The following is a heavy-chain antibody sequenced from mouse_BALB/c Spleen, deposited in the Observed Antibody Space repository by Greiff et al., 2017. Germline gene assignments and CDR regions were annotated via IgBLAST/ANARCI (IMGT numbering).Heavy chain of an antibody. J-gene: IGHJ2*01. CDR2: IFPGTGTT. V-gene: IGHV1S132*01. CDR1: GYTFTSYW. Sequence: QVQLQQSGAELVKPGASVKLSCKTSGYTFTSYWIHWVKQRPGQGLGWIGEIFPGTGTTYYNEKFKGKATLTINTSSSTAYMQLSSLTSEDSAVYFGAGRNTGAYYVDYWGQGTTLTVSS. D-gene: IGHD5-2*01. CDR3: AGRNTGAYYVDY.